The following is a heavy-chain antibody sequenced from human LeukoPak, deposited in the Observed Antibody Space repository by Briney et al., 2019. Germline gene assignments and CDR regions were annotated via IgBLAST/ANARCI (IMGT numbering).Heavy chain of an antibody. CDR2: IIPIFGTA. D-gene: IGHD5-24*01. CDR1: GGTFSSYA. CDR3: ARVCRDGYLMDY. J-gene: IGHJ4*02. V-gene: IGHV1-69*05. Sequence: ASVKVSCKASGGTFSSYAISWVRHAPGQGLEWIGGIIPIFGTANYAQKFQGRVTITTDQSTSTAYMELSSLRSEDTAVYYCARVCRDGYLMDYWGQGTLVTVSS.